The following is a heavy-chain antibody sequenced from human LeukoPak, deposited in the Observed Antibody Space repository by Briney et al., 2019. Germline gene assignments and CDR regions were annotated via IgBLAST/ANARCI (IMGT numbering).Heavy chain of an antibody. J-gene: IGHJ3*02. D-gene: IGHD1-26*01. CDR1: GGSVSSGNYY. V-gene: IGHV4-61*10. CDR2: MYTSGST. Sequence: SETLSLTCTVSGGSVSSGNYYWSWIRQPAGKVMEWIGRMYTSGSTNYNPSLKSRVTISVDTSKNQFSLKLSSVTAVDTAVYYCARGPVGGATYYDGDAFDIWGQGTMVTVSS. CDR3: ARGPVGGATYYDGDAFDI.